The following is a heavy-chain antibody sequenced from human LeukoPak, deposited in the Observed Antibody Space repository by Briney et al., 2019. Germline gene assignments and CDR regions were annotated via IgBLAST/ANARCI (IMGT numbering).Heavy chain of an antibody. V-gene: IGHV4-39*07. CDR2: INESGRT. CDR1: GGSISSGDYY. CDR3: ARAMTRDLFGLHYFDY. D-gene: IGHD3-16*01. J-gene: IGHJ4*02. Sequence: PSETLSLTCTVSGGSISSGDYYWGWIRQPPGKGLEWIGEINESGRTNYNPSLKSRVTMTMDTSKDQFSLKLSSVTAADTAVYYCARAMTRDLFGLHYFDYWGQGTLVTVSS.